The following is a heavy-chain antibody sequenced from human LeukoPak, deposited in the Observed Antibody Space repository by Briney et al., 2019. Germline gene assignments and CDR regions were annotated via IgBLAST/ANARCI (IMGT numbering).Heavy chain of an antibody. J-gene: IGHJ6*03. Sequence: ASVKVSCKASGYTFTSYAMHWVRQAPGQRLEWMGWINAGNGNTKYSQEFQGRVTITRDTSASTAYMELSSLRSEDMAVYYCARGRTGYQLLPTKKDYSYYYMDVWDKGTTVTVSS. CDR3: ARGRTGYQLLPTKKDYSYYYMDV. CDR2: INAGNGNT. D-gene: IGHD2-2*01. V-gene: IGHV1-3*03. CDR1: GYTFTSYA.